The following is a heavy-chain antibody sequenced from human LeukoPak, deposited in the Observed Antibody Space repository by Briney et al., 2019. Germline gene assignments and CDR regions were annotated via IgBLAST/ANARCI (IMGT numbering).Heavy chain of an antibody. CDR1: GFTFNSYV. V-gene: IGHV3-23*01. CDR3: AKSVVVITFRFDD. J-gene: IGHJ4*02. D-gene: IGHD2-15*01. Sequence: HTGGSLRLSCAASGFTFNSYVMSWVRQAPGKGLEWVSAINGGGGNTYYADSVKGRFTISRDNSKNMVYLQMNSVRVDDTAVYYCAKSVVVITFRFDDWGQGALVTVSS. CDR2: INGGGGNT.